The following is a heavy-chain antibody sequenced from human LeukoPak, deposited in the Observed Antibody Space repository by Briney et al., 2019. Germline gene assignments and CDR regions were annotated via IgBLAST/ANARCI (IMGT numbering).Heavy chain of an antibody. V-gene: IGHV4-38-2*01. CDR3: ARKYSYTSSWVS. J-gene: IGHJ5*02. Sequence: SETLSLTCAVSGYSISSGYYWGWIRQPPGKGLEWIGSIYHSGSTYYNPSLKSRVTISVDTSKNQFSLKLSSVTAADTAVYYCARKYSYTSSWVSWGQGTLVTVSS. CDR2: IYHSGST. D-gene: IGHD6-13*01. CDR1: GYSISSGYY.